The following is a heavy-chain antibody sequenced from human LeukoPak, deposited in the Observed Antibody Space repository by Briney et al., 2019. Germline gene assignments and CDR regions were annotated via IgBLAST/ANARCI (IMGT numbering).Heavy chain of an antibody. CDR3: ARDSTAAAGSYFDH. Sequence: ASVKVSCKASGYTFTDHHIHWVRQAPGQGLEWMAWINPNNGDTNYAQKFQDRVTMTSDTSINTAYMEVTRLRSDDTAVYYCARDSTAAAGSYFDHWGQGTLVTVSS. CDR1: GYTFTDHH. CDR2: INPNNGDT. V-gene: IGHV1-2*02. D-gene: IGHD6-13*01. J-gene: IGHJ4*02.